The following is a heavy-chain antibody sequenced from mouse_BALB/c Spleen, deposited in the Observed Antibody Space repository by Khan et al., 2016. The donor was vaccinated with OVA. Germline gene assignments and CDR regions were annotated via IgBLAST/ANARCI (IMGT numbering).Heavy chain of an antibody. CDR1: GYTFTSYT. Sequence: VQLQQSGAELARPGASVKMSCKASGYTFTSYTIHWIKERPGQGLEWIGYINPSNGYTNYNQKFKDKATLTTDKSSTPAYLQLSSLTSDDSAVYNWIRDGAYHRNDGWFAYWGQGTLVTVSA. CDR2: INPSNGYT. V-gene: IGHV1-4*01. J-gene: IGHJ3*01. D-gene: IGHD2-14*01. CDR3: IRDGAYHRNDGWFAY.